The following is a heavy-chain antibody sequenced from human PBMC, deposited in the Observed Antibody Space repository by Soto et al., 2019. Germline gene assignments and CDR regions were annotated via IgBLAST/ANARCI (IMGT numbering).Heavy chain of an antibody. CDR1: GFTFSSYG. J-gene: IGHJ6*02. D-gene: IGHD5-18*01. CDR2: IWYDGSNK. Sequence: SLRLSCAASGFTFSSYGMHWVRQAPGKGLEWVAVIWYDGSNKYYADSVKGRFTISRDNSKNTLYLQMNSLRAEDTAVYYCARSPPDTAMAKKYYYYYGMDVWGQGTTVTVSS. V-gene: IGHV3-33*01. CDR3: ARSPPDTAMAKKYYYYYGMDV.